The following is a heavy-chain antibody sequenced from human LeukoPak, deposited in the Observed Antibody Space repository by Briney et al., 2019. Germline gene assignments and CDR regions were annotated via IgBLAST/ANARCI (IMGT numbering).Heavy chain of an antibody. D-gene: IGHD2-15*01. CDR1: GFTFSTYA. CDR2: ISIYGSNK. J-gene: IGHJ4*02. V-gene: IGHV3-30-3*01. Sequence: GRSLTLSCAASGFTFSTYAMHWVRQAPGKGLEWVAFISIYGSNKYYAAPLKDRFTISIDNSKNKLYLRMNSLTVEDTAVYYCATASSGGARTFDSWGQGTLVTVSS. CDR3: ATASSGGARTFDS.